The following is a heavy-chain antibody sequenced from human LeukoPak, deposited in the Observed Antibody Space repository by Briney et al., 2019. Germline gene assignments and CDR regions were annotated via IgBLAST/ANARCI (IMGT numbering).Heavy chain of an antibody. D-gene: IGHD1-26*01. CDR1: GYTFTSYD. Sequence: ASVEVSCKASGYTFTSYDINWVRQATGQGLEWMGWMNPNSGNTGYAQKFQGRVTMTRNTSISTAYMELSSLRSEDTAVYYCARAKVGATAYYFDYWGQGTLVTVSS. CDR3: ARAKVGATAYYFDY. J-gene: IGHJ4*02. CDR2: MNPNSGNT. V-gene: IGHV1-8*01.